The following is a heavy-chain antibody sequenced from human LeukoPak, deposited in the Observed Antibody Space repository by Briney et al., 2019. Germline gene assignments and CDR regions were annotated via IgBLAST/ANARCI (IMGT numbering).Heavy chain of an antibody. J-gene: IGHJ4*02. V-gene: IGHV3-72*01. CDR2: IKNKTNSYTT. CDR3: ADLGTPY. Sequence: GGSLRLSCAASGFNVSNNYMNWVRQAPGKGLEWVGRIKNKTNSYTTRYAASVQGRFTISRDDLKNSLYLQMNSLKTEDTAVYYCADLGTPYWGQGTLVTVSS. CDR1: GFNVSNNY.